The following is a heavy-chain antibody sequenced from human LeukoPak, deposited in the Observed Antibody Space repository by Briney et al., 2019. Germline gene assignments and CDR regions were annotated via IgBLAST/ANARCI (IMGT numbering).Heavy chain of an antibody. Sequence: KPGGSLRLSCEVSGFTFSSYHMNWVRQAPGKGLEWVSSIGSSGSYIYYADSLTGRFTISRDNAKNSLYLQMNSLRAEDTAMYYCARRATTERGHSYGLDFWGQGTLVTVS. CDR2: IGSSGSYI. CDR3: ARRATTERGHSYGLDF. CDR1: GFTFSSYH. D-gene: IGHD5-18*01. J-gene: IGHJ4*02. V-gene: IGHV3-21*01.